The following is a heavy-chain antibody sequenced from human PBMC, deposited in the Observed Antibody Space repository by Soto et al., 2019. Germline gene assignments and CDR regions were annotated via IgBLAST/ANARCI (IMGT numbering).Heavy chain of an antibody. CDR3: ARGRKDYSSSWYVD. D-gene: IGHD6-13*01. CDR2: INHSGST. Sequence: SETLSLTCAVYGGSFSGYYWSWIRQPPGKGLEWIGEINHSGSTNYNPSLKSRVTISVDTSKNQFSLKLSSVTAADTAVYYCARGRKDYSSSWYVDWGQGNLVTVSS. V-gene: IGHV4-34*01. J-gene: IGHJ4*02. CDR1: GGSFSGYY.